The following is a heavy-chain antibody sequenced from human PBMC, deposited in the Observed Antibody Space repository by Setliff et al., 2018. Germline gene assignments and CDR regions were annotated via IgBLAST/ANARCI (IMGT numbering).Heavy chain of an antibody. Sequence: SETLSLTCAVSGYSISSGYFWAWIRQPPGKGLEWIGSIYHSGRTYYNPSLKSRVTMSVDTSKNQFSLRLSSVTAADTAVYYCASPVDEYSSSWIFDYWGQGTLVTVSS. CDR1: GYSISSGYF. D-gene: IGHD6-13*01. V-gene: IGHV4-38-2*01. CDR2: IYHSGRT. CDR3: ASPVDEYSSSWIFDY. J-gene: IGHJ4*02.